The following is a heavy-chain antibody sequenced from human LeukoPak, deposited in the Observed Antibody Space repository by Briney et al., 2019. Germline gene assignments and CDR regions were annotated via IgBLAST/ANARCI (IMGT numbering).Heavy chain of an antibody. D-gene: IGHD2-15*01. CDR3: ARDRGYCDGGSCYSFDF. J-gene: IGHJ4*02. Sequence: PSGTLSLTCGVSGGSIYTSNWWTWVRQPPGKGLEWIGEVYHSGSTRYSPSLKSRATILVDKSKNQFFLRLNSVTAADTAVYYCARDRGYCDGGSCYSFDFWGQGTLVTVSS. V-gene: IGHV4-4*02. CDR2: VYHSGST. CDR1: GGSIYTSNW.